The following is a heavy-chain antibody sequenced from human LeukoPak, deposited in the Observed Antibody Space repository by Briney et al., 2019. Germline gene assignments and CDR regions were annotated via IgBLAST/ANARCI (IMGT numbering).Heavy chain of an antibody. Sequence: GASVKVSCKASGGTFSSYAISWVRRAPGQGLEWMGGIIPIFGTANYAQKFQGRVTITADESTSTAYMELSSLRSEDTAVYYCARGSYDSSGYYSPSFDYWGQGTLVTVSS. D-gene: IGHD3-22*01. CDR2: IIPIFGTA. CDR1: GGTFSSYA. V-gene: IGHV1-69*13. J-gene: IGHJ4*02. CDR3: ARGSYDSSGYYSPSFDY.